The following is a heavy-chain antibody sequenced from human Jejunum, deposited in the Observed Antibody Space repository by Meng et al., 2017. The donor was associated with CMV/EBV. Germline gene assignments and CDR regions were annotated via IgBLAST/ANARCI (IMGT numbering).Heavy chain of an antibody. CDR2: IYSGGST. CDR1: AFTVSYNY. D-gene: IGHD2-15*01. CDR3: ARECAIMSCFGGLDN. J-gene: IGHJ4*02. Sequence: EVQLVESGXGLIQPXGSLRLXXXASAFTVSYNYMSWVRQAPGKGLEWVSVIYSGGSTSYADSVKGRFTISRDNSKNTVFLEMNRLTADDTAVYHCARECAIMSCFGGLDNWGQGTLGTVSS. V-gene: IGHV3-53*01.